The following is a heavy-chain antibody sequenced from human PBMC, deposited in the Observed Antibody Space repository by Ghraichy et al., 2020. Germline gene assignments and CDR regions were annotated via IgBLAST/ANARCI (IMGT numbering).Heavy chain of an antibody. Sequence: SETLSLTCTVSGGSISSSSYYWGWIRQPPGKGLEWIGSIYYSGSTYYNPSLKSRVTISVDTSKNQFSLKLSSVTAADTAVYYCARRSPFDAFDIWGQGTMVTVSS. V-gene: IGHV4-39*01. J-gene: IGHJ3*02. CDR3: ARRSPFDAFDI. CDR1: GGSISSSSYY. CDR2: IYYSGST.